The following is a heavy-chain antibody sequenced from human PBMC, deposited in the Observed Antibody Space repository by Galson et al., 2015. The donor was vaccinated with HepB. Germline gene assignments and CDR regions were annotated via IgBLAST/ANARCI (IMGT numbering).Heavy chain of an antibody. Sequence: SVKVSCKASGGTFSSYTISWVRQAPGQGLEWMGRIIPILGIANYAQKFQGRVTITADKSTSTAYMELSSLRSEDTAVYYCAREVEGWIADYWGQGTLVTVSS. D-gene: IGHD2-2*03. CDR1: GGTFSSYT. J-gene: IGHJ4*02. CDR3: AREVEGWIADY. V-gene: IGHV1-69*04. CDR2: IIPILGIA.